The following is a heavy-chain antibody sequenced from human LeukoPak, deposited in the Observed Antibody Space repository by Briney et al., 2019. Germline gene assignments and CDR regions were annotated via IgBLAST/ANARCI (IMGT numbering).Heavy chain of an antibody. CDR1: GFTFSNYA. V-gene: IGHV3-23*01. CDR2: ISGSGGST. Sequence: GGSLSLSCEASGFTFSNYAMGWVRQAPGKGLEWVSAISGSGGSTYYADSVKGRLTISRDNSENTLYLQMKGLRVEDTALYYCARRPRASATYYYDPGNYYDVQYYLDFWGQGTLVTVSS. J-gene: IGHJ4*02. CDR3: ARRPRASATYYYDPGNYYDVQYYLDF. D-gene: IGHD3-10*01.